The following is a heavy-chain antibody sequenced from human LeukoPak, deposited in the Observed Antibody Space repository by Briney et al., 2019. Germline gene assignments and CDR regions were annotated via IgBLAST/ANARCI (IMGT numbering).Heavy chain of an antibody. CDR3: ARDLRLPSVDTAMVLDY. CDR2: INPSGGST. D-gene: IGHD5-18*01. Sequence: ASVKVSCKASGYTFTSYYMHWVRQAPGQGLEWMGIINPSGGSTSYAQKFQGRVTMTRDTSISTAYMELSRLRSDDTAVYYCARDLRLPSVDTAMVLDYWGQGTLVTVSS. J-gene: IGHJ4*02. V-gene: IGHV1-46*01. CDR1: GYTFTSYY.